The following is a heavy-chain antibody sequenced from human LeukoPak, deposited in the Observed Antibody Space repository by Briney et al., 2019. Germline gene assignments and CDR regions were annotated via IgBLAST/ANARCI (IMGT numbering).Heavy chain of an antibody. CDR3: ARLIRGDYVDY. V-gene: IGHV4-61*05. CDR1: GGSISSSSYY. CDR2: IYYSGTT. D-gene: IGHD2/OR15-2a*01. J-gene: IGHJ4*02. Sequence: SETLSLTCTVSGGSISSSSYYWGWIRQPPGKGLEWIGYIYYSGTTNYNPSLKSRVTMSVDTSNNHLSLKLSSVTAADTAVYYCARLIRGDYVDYWGQGTLVTVSS.